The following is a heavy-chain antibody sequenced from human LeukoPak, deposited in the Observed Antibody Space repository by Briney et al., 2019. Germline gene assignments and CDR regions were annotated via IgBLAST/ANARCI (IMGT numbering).Heavy chain of an antibody. CDR1: GFTFSDCG. D-gene: IGHD3-16*01. Sequence: GGSLRLSCVTSGFTFSDCGMHWVRQAPGKGLEWVAFIWYDGSDKYYADSVKGRFTISRDSSQSALYLQMNSLRPEDTAVYYCAKDQGGNYYDYMDVWGEGTTVTVSS. V-gene: IGHV3-30*02. CDR2: IWYDGSDK. J-gene: IGHJ6*03. CDR3: AKDQGGNYYDYMDV.